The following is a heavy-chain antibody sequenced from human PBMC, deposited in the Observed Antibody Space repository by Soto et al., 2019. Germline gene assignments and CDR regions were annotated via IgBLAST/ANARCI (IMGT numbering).Heavy chain of an antibody. CDR2: FYYSGTT. CDR3: AKLVRDDVRRSDLDH. Sequence: ASETLSLTCTVSGDSITASYSNWAWIRQPPGKGLEWIGTFYYSGTTSQNPPLGSRITISGDTSRNQFSLNLRSVTAADSGVYYCAKLVRDDVRRSDLDHWGQGTLGTVSS. CDR1: GDSITASYSN. J-gene: IGHJ4*02. V-gene: IGHV4-39*01. D-gene: IGHD3-10*02.